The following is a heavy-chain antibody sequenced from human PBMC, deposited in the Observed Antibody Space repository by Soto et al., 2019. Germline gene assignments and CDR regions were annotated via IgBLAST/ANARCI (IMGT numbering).Heavy chain of an antibody. J-gene: IGHJ4*02. D-gene: IGHD5-18*01. V-gene: IGHV4-34*01. CDR3: GRGGREYSYGYGGLLAY. CDR1: GWSFSGYY. CDR2: INHSGST. Sequence: PSETLSLTCAFYGWSFSGYYWSWIRQPPGKGLEWIGEINHSGSTNYNPSLKSRVTISVDTSKNQFSLKLSSVTAADTAVYYCGRGGREYSYGYGGLLAYWAQGPLVPVSS.